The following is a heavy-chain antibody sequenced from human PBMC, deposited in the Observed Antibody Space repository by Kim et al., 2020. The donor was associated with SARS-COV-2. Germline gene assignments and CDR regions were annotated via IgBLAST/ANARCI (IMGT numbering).Heavy chain of an antibody. CDR3: ATRMITFGGVID. D-gene: IGHD3-16*02. V-gene: IGHV4-4*02. Sequence: SETLSLTCAVSGGSISSSNWWSWVRQPPGKGLEWIGEIYHSGSTNYNPSLKSRVTISVDKSKNQFSLKLSSVTAADTAVYYCATRMITFGGVIDWGQGTLVTVSS. CDR1: GGSISSSNW. J-gene: IGHJ4*02. CDR2: IYHSGST.